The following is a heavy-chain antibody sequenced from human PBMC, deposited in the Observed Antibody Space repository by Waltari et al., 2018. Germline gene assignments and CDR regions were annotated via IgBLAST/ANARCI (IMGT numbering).Heavy chain of an antibody. D-gene: IGHD6-19*01. CDR2: ISGRGLST. CDR3: AREASGWTPHFDN. Sequence: QVQLVESGGGLVKPGGSLRLSCAVSGFTFSDYFMTWIRQAPRKGPELVAYISGRGLSTYYADSVKGRFTISRDNAKNSLYLQMNSLRDEDTAVYYCAREASGWTPHFDNWGQGTLVAVSS. J-gene: IGHJ4*02. CDR1: GFTFSDYF. V-gene: IGHV3-11*01.